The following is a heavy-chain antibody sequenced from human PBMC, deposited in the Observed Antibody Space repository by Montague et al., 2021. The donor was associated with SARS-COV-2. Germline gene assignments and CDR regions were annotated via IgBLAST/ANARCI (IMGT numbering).Heavy chain of an antibody. CDR1: GGSISSYY. CDR2: IYTSGST. D-gene: IGHD6-19*01. CDR3: ARDGSAVAGLPRSYGLDV. Sequence: SETLSLACTVSGGSISSYYWSWIRQPAGKGLEWIGRIYTSGSTNYNPPLKSRVTMSVDTSKSQFSLKLSSVTAADTAVYYCARDGSAVAGLPRSYGLDVWGQGTTVTVSS. J-gene: IGHJ6*02. V-gene: IGHV4-4*07.